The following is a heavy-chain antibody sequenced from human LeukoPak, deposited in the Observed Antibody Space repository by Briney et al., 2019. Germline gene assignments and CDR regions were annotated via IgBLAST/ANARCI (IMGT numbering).Heavy chain of an antibody. V-gene: IGHV3-21*01. CDR1: GFTFSSCS. J-gene: IGHJ4*02. CDR2: ISSSSSYI. CDR3: ARAVAVYFDY. Sequence: GGSLRLSCAASGFTFSSCSMNWVRQAPGKGLEWVSSISSSSSYIYYADSVKGRFTISRDNVKNSLYLQMNSLRAEDTAVYYCARAVAVYFDYWGQGTLVTVSS. D-gene: IGHD6-19*01.